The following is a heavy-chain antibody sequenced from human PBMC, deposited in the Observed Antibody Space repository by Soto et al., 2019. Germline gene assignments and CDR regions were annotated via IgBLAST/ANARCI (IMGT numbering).Heavy chain of an antibody. Sequence: EVQLVESGGGLVKPGGSLRLSCAASGFTFSNAWMNWVRQAPGKGLEWVGRIKSKTDGGTTDYAAPVKGRFTISRDDSKNTLYLQMNSLKTEDTAVYYCATMGVFWSGYYYGMDVWGQGTTVTVSS. J-gene: IGHJ6*02. CDR3: ATMGVFWSGYYYGMDV. V-gene: IGHV3-15*07. CDR2: IKSKTDGGTT. CDR1: GFTFSNAW. D-gene: IGHD3-3*01.